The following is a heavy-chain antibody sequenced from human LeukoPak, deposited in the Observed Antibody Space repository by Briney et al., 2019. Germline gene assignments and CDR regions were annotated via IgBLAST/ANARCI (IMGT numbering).Heavy chain of an antibody. CDR2: MNPNSGNT. CDR1: GYTFTSYD. Sequence: ASVKVSCKASGYTFTSYDINWVRQATGQGLEWMGWMNPNSGNTGYAQKFQGRVTMTRNTSISTAYMELSSLRSEDTAVYYCARGSVNGGYYYMDVWGKGTTVTVSS. V-gene: IGHV1-8*01. D-gene: IGHD3-10*01. J-gene: IGHJ6*03. CDR3: ARGSVNGGYYYMDV.